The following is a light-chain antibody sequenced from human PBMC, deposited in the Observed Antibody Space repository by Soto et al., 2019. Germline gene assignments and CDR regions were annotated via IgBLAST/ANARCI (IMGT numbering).Light chain of an antibody. CDR1: QSLSSRN. J-gene: IGKJ5*01. CDR3: QQRSNWPPIA. V-gene: IGKV3D-20*02. CDR2: GVS. Sequence: ELVLTQSPGTLSLSPGERATLSCRASQSLSSRNLAWYQQKPGQAPRPLMYGVSSRATGIPDRFTGSGSGADFTLTIDNLEPEDFAIYYCQQRSNWPPIAFGQGTRLEIK.